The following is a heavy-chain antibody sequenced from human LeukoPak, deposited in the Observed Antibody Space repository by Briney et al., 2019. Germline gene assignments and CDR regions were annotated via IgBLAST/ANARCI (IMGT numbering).Heavy chain of an antibody. CDR1: GYSISSGYY. Sequence: SETLSLTCTVSGYSISSGYYWGWIRPPPGKGLEWIGSIYHSGPIYYNPSLKSRVTISVDTSKNQFSLKLSSVTAADTAVYYCASLSSGWYVYKYFQHWGQGTLVTVSS. V-gene: IGHV4-38-2*02. D-gene: IGHD6-19*01. CDR2: IYHSGPI. CDR3: ASLSSGWYVYKYFQH. J-gene: IGHJ1*01.